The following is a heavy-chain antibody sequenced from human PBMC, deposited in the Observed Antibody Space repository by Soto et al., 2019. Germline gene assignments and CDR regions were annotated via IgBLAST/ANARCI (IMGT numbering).Heavy chain of an antibody. Sequence: QVQLVQSGAEVKKSGSSVKVSCKASGGTFNRYAISWVRQAPGQGLEWMGGIIPIFGIGNDAQRFQGRVTITADESTCTAYMELSSLRSEATGVYYCARSAITLFGVVSIPPHYYSEMDVWGQGTTVTVSS. CDR1: GGTFNRYA. V-gene: IGHV1-69*01. CDR3: ARSAITLFGVVSIPPHYYSEMDV. D-gene: IGHD3-3*01. J-gene: IGHJ6*02. CDR2: IIPIFGIG.